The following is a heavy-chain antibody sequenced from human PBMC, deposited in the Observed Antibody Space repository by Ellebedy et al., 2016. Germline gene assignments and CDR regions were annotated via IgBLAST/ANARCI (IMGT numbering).Heavy chain of an antibody. J-gene: IGHJ4*02. CDR1: GFSLSTRGVG. D-gene: IGHD1-26*01. CDR2: IYWNDDF. CDR3: AHRLGQGELAP. Sequence: SGPTLVKPTQTLTLTCNFSGFSLSTRGVGVAWIRQPPGKALEWLAIIYWNDDFHYSPSLKSRLTITKDTSRNQVVLTMTNLDPVDTATYYCAHRLGQGELAPWGQGTLVTVSS. V-gene: IGHV2-5*01.